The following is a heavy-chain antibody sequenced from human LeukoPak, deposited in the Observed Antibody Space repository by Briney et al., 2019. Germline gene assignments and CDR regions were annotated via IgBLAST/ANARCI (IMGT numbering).Heavy chain of an antibody. CDR1: GYTFTSYD. D-gene: IGHD3-10*01. CDR2: MNPNSGNT. V-gene: IGHV1-8*01. Sequence: ASVKVSCKASGYTFTSYDINWVRQATGQGLEWMGWMNPNSGNTGYAQKFQGRVTMTRNTSISTAYMELSSLRSEDTAVYYCARGRSPYGSGSYYLDYWGQGTLVTVSS. CDR3: ARGRSPYGSGSYYLDY. J-gene: IGHJ4*02.